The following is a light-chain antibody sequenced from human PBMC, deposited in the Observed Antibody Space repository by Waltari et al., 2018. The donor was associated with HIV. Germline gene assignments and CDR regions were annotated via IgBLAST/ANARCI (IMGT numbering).Light chain of an antibody. CDR2: DSN. CDR1: SSNVAGYHL. CDR3: CSYMSGSTLV. Sequence: QSALPQPASVSGSPGQSVTISCTVTSSNVAGYHLVSWYQQHPDKAPKLVIFDSNTRPSGIPFRFSASKSGNTASLTISGLQPEDEADYYCCSYMSGSTLVFGGGTKVIV. V-gene: IGLV2-14*02. J-gene: IGLJ3*02.